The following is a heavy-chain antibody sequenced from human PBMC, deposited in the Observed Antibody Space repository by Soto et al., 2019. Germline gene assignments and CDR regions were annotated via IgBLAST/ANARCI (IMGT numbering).Heavy chain of an antibody. CDR1: GYTFTSND. CDR2: MNPNSGNT. D-gene: IGHD2-2*01. Sequence: GASVKVSCKASGYTFTSNDINWVRQATGQGLEWMGWMNPNSGNTGYAQKFQGRVTMTRNTSISTAYMELSSLRSEDTAVYYCATEGTSDCSSTSCYVRPHDAFDIWGQGTMVTVSS. J-gene: IGHJ3*02. CDR3: ATEGTSDCSSTSCYVRPHDAFDI. V-gene: IGHV1-8*01.